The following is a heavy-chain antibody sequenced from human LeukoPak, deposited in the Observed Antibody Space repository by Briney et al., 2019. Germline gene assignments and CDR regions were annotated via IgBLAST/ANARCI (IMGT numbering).Heavy chain of an antibody. D-gene: IGHD2-15*01. CDR2: INHSGST. CDR1: GGSFSGYY. CDR3: AGVGRGVVVVAATLWFDP. J-gene: IGHJ5*02. V-gene: IGHV4-34*01. Sequence: SETLSLTCAVYGGSFSGYYWSWIRQPPGKGLEWIGEINHSGSTNYNPSLKSRVTISVDTSKNQFSLKLSSVTAADTAVYYCAGVGRGVVVVAATLWFDPWGQGTLVTVSS.